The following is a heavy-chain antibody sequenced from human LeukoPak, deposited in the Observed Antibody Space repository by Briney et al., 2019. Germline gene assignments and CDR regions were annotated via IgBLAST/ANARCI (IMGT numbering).Heavy chain of an antibody. CDR1: GFTFSSYG. CDR2: ISYDGSNK. Sequence: GGSLRLSCAASGFTFSSYGMHWVRQAPGKGLEWVAVISYDGSNKYYADSVKGRFTISRDNSKNTLYLQMNSLRAEDTAVYYCAKDGKVGAGQYYFDYWGQGTLVTVSS. D-gene: IGHD1-26*01. CDR3: AKDGKVGAGQYYFDY. J-gene: IGHJ4*02. V-gene: IGHV3-30*18.